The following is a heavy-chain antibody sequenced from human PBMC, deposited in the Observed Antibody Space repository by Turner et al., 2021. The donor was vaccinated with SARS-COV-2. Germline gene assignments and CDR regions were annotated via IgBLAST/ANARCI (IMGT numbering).Heavy chain of an antibody. Sequence: QLQLQESGPGLVKPSETLSLTCTVSGGSISSSPYYWGWPRQPPGKGLEWIGSIYYSGSTYYNPSLKSRVTISVDTSKNQFSLKLSSVTAADTAVYYCARRSEGYYGSGSHWFDPWGQGTLVTVSS. CDR3: ARRSEGYYGSGSHWFDP. J-gene: IGHJ5*02. CDR2: IYYSGST. V-gene: IGHV4-39*01. D-gene: IGHD3-10*01. CDR1: GGSISSSPYY.